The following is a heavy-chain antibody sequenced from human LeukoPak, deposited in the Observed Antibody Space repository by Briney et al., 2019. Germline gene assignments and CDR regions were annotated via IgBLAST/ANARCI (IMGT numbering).Heavy chain of an antibody. CDR2: INPNSGGT. J-gene: IGHJ4*02. Sequence: ASVKDSCKASGYTFTGYYMHWVRQAPGQGLEWMGWINPNSGGTNYAQKFQGRVTMTRDTSISTAYMELSRLRSDDTAVYYCARDQRYCTNGVCYKAFDYWGQGTLVTVSS. D-gene: IGHD2-8*01. CDR1: GYTFTGYY. CDR3: ARDQRYCTNGVCYKAFDY. V-gene: IGHV1-2*02.